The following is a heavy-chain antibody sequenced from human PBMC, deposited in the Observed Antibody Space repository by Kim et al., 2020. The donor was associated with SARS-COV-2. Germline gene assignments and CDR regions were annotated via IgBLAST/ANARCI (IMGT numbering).Heavy chain of an antibody. CDR2: ISGSGGST. V-gene: IGHV3-23*01. J-gene: IGHJ3*02. D-gene: IGHD3-10*01. CDR3: AKDRGTMVRGSDAFDI. Sequence: GGSLRLSCAASGFTFSSYAMSWVRQAPGKGLEWVSAISGSGGSTYYADSVKGRFTISRDNSKNTLYLQMNSLRAEDTAVYYCAKDRGTMVRGSDAFDIWGLGTMVTVSS. CDR1: GFTFSSYA.